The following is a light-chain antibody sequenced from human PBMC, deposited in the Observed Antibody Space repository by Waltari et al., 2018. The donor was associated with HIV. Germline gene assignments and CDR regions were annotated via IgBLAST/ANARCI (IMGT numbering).Light chain of an antibody. Sequence: DIRLPQSPSTLSASAGDRVAITCRAGQNVRAFLAWYQQKPGKPPKLLIFQASILEGGVPSRFSGSVSGSDFTLTINGLQSDDCATYYCHQYASFSGTFGQGTKVEL. J-gene: IGKJ2*01. CDR2: QAS. CDR1: QNVRAF. CDR3: HQYASFSGT. V-gene: IGKV1-5*03.